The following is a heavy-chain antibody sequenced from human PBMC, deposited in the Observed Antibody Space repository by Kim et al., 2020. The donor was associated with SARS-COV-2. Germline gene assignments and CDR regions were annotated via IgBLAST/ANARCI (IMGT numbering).Heavy chain of an antibody. V-gene: IGHV3-53*01. J-gene: IGHJ4*02. Sequence: GGSLRLSCAASGFTVSSNYMSWVRQAPGKGLEWVSVIYSGGSTYYADSVKGRFTISRDNSKNTLYLQMNSLRAEDTAVYYCARGGGYSGYDSGFFDYWGQGTLVTVSS. CDR2: IYSGGST. D-gene: IGHD5-12*01. CDR3: ARGGGYSGYDSGFFDY. CDR1: GFTVSSNY.